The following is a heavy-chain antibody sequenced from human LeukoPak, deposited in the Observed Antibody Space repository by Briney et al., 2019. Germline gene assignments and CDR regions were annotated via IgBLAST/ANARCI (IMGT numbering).Heavy chain of an antibody. Sequence: PSETLSLMCSVSGGSIKSYWWSWIRQPAGKGLEFIGRIYTTGRNNYNPSLKSRVSMSVDTSKNEFSLELRSVTAADTAVYFCARAGYTISSYRFDYWGQGALVTVSS. V-gene: IGHV4-4*07. CDR2: IYTTGRN. CDR3: ARAGYTISSYRFDY. J-gene: IGHJ4*02. CDR1: GGSIKSYW. D-gene: IGHD3-16*02.